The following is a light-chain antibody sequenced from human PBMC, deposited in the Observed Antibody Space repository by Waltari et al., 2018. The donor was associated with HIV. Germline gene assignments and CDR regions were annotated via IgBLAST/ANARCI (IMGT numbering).Light chain of an antibody. J-gene: IGLJ2*01. CDR2: EDT. CDR1: SSDVGSHNH. CDR3: CSYTTSSTLV. Sequence: QSALTQPASMSGSPGQSITIPCTGTSSDVGSHNHVSWYQQHPGKVPKLMICEDTKRPSEISNRFSGSKSGNTASLTISGLQAEDEADYYCCSYTTSSTLVFGGGTKLTVL. V-gene: IGLV2-14*01.